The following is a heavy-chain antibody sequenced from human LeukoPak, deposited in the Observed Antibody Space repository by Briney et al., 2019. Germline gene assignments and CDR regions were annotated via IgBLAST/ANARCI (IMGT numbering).Heavy chain of an antibody. J-gene: IGHJ6*03. CDR3: ARDILGRSSDYMDV. CDR2: ISSSSSTI. Sequence: PGRSLRLSCAASGFTFSSYSMNWVRQAPGKGLGRVSYISSSSSTIYYADSVKGRFTISRDNAKNSLYLQMNSLRAEDTAVYYCARDILGRSSDYMDVWGKGTTVTVSS. CDR1: GFTFSSYS. D-gene: IGHD6-6*01. V-gene: IGHV3-48*04.